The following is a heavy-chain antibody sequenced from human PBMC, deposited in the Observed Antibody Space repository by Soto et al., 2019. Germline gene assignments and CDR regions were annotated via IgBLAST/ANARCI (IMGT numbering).Heavy chain of an antibody. D-gene: IGHD3-16*02. CDR3: ARDSAVRGAFDI. CDR2: IYYSGST. J-gene: IGHJ3*02. CDR1: GGSISSGGYY. Sequence: TLSLTCTVSGGSISSGGYYWSWIRQHPGKGLEWIGYIYYSGSTYYNPSLKSRVTISVDTSKNQFSLKLSSVTAADTAVYYCARDSAVRGAFDIWGQGTMVTVSS. V-gene: IGHV4-31*03.